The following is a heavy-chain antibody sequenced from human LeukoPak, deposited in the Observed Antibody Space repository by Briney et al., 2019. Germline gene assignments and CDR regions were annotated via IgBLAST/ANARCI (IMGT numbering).Heavy chain of an antibody. CDR2: TYYRSKLYN. Sequence: SQTLSLTCAVSGDSFSSNSAAWNWIRQSPSRGLEWLARTYYRSKLYNDYAVSVKSRITINPDTSKNQFSLQLNSVTPEDTAVYYCARVIRGSGYDYCLDYWGQGTLVTVSS. D-gene: IGHD5-12*01. V-gene: IGHV6-1*01. J-gene: IGHJ4*02. CDR1: GDSFSSNSAA. CDR3: ARVIRGSGYDYCLDY.